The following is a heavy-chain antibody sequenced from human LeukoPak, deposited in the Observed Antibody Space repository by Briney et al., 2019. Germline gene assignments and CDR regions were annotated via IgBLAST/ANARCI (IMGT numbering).Heavy chain of an antibody. D-gene: IGHD6-13*01. CDR2: MNPNSGNT. CDR3: ARGRYSSSWYDSYYYYYMGV. CDR1: GYTFTSYD. V-gene: IGHV1-8*01. J-gene: IGHJ6*03. Sequence: ASVKVSCKASGYTFTSYDINWVRQATGQGLEWMGWMNPNSGNTGYAQKFQGRVTMTRNTSISTAYMELSSLRSEDTAVYYCARGRYSSSWYDSYYYYYMGVWGKGTTVTVSS.